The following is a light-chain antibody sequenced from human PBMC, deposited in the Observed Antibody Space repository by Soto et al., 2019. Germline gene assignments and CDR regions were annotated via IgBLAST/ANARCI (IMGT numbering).Light chain of an antibody. V-gene: IGKV3-20*01. Sequence: EIALTQSPGTLSVSPGERATLSCRASQSVSSNLAWYQQKPGQAPRLLIYGASSRATGIPDRFSGSGFGTDFTLTISRLESEDFAVYYCQHYDISLYAFGPGTKVDIK. CDR2: GAS. CDR1: QSVSSN. J-gene: IGKJ3*01. CDR3: QHYDISLYA.